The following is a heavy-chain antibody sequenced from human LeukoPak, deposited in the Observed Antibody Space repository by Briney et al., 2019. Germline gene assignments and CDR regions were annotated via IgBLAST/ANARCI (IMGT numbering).Heavy chain of an antibody. CDR2: INPNSGGT. CDR1: GYTFSGYY. Sequence: ASVKGSCKAPGYTFSGYYMHWVRQAPGQGLEWMGWINPNSGGTNYAQKFQGRVTMTRDTSISTAYMELSRLSSDDTAVYYCARDSCSSTSCLSIDDYWGQGTLVTVSS. D-gene: IGHD2-2*01. CDR3: ARDSCSSTSCLSIDDY. V-gene: IGHV1-2*02. J-gene: IGHJ4*02.